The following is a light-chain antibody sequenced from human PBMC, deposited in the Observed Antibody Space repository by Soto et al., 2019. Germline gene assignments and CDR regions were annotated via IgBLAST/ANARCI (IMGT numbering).Light chain of an antibody. V-gene: IGLV1-47*02. Sequence: QSVLTQPPSASGTPGQRVTISCSGSSSSIGSNYVYWYQQLPGTAPKLLIYSNNQRPSGVPDRFSGSKSGTSASLAISGLRSEDEADYYCAAWDDSLSCWVFGGGTQLT. CDR2: SNN. CDR1: SSSIGSNY. J-gene: IGLJ3*02. CDR3: AAWDDSLSCWV.